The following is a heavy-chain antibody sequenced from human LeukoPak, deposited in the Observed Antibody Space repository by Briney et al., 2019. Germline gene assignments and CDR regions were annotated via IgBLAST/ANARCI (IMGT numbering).Heavy chain of an antibody. CDR1: GGSISSGGYY. V-gene: IGHV4-30-2*01. Sequence: SETLSLTCTVSGGSISSGGYYWSWIRQPPGKGLEWIGYIYHSGSTYYNPSLKSRVTISVDRSKNQFSLKLSSVTAADTAVYYCARVSGGRNFDYWGQGTLVTVSS. CDR2: IYHSGST. CDR3: ARVSGGRNFDY. D-gene: IGHD6-19*01. J-gene: IGHJ4*02.